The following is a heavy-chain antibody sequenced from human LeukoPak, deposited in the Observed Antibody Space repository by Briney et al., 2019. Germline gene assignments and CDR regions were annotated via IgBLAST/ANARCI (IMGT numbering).Heavy chain of an antibody. Sequence: SETLSLTCTVSGYSISSGYYWGWIRQPPGKGLQWIGSIYRTGSTYYNPSLKSRVTISVDTSKNQFSLNLNSLAAADTAIYYCARVLSDSSGYSFEYWGQGTLVTVSS. CDR1: GYSISSGYY. V-gene: IGHV4-38-2*02. CDR3: ARVLSDSSGYSFEY. CDR2: IYRTGST. J-gene: IGHJ4*02. D-gene: IGHD5-18*01.